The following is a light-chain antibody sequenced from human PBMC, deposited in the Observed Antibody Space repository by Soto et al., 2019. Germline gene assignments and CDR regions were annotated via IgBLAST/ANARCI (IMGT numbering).Light chain of an antibody. J-gene: IGKJ2*02. V-gene: IGKV1-5*03. Sequence: DTQMTQSPSTLSASVGDRVTITCRASQNINSWLAWYQQKPGKAPKLLIYKASNLESGVPSRFSGSASGTEFTLTISSLQPDDLATYYCQQYNGYSGTFGQGLKLEIK. CDR1: QNINSW. CDR3: QQYNGYSGT. CDR2: KAS.